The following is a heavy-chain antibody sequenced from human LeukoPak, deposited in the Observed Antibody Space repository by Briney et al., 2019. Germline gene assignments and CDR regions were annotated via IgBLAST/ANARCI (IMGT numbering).Heavy chain of an antibody. CDR2: ISYDGSNE. Sequence: GGSLRLSCAASRFTFSSYAMHWVRQAPGKGLEWVAVISYDGSNEYHADSVKGRFTISRDNSKNTLSLQMSSLRAEDTAVYYCARDRGGGSSRYPTYLDYWGQGTLVTVSS. D-gene: IGHD2-15*01. V-gene: IGHV3-30-3*01. CDR1: RFTFSSYA. CDR3: ARDRGGGSSRYPTYLDY. J-gene: IGHJ4*02.